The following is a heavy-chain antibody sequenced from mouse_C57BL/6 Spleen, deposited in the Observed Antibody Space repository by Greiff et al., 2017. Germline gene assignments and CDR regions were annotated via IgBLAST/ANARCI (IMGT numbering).Heavy chain of an antibody. J-gene: IGHJ2*01. CDR2: IDPSDSYT. V-gene: IGHV1-50*01. CDR1: GYTFTSYW. CDR3: ARRLITTVVATGDYYFDY. D-gene: IGHD1-1*01. Sequence: VQLQQSGAELVKPGASVKLSCKASGYTFTSYWMQWVKQRPGQGLEWIGEIDPSDSYTNYNQKFKGKATLTVDTSSSTAYMQLSSLTSEDSAVYYCARRLITTVVATGDYYFDYWGQGTTLTVSS.